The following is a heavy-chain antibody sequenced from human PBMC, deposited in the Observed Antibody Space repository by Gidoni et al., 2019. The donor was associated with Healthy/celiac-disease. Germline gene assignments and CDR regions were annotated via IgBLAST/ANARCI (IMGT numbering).Heavy chain of an antibody. J-gene: IGHJ3*02. CDR3: ARGNDYGGNLGVRAFDI. D-gene: IGHD4-17*01. Sequence: QVQLQESGPGLVKPSGTLSLTCAVSGGSISRSNWWSWVRQPPGKGLEWIGEIYHSGSTNYNPSLKSRVTRSVDKSKNQFSLKLSSVTAADTAVYYCARGNDYGGNLGVRAFDIWGQGTMVTVSS. CDR2: IYHSGST. CDR1: GGSISRSNW. V-gene: IGHV4-4*02.